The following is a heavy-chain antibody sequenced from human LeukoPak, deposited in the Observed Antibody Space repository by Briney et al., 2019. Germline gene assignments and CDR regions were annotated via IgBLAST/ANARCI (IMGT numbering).Heavy chain of an antibody. CDR3: ARDAQLLRFLEWFPPPFDY. J-gene: IGHJ4*02. CDR2: ISSSSSYI. D-gene: IGHD3-3*01. CDR1: GFTLSSYS. Sequence: PGGSLRLSCAASGFTLSSYSMNWVRQAPGKGLEWVSSISSSSSYIYYADSVKGRFTISRDNAKNSLYLQMNSLRAEDTAVYYCARDAQLLRFLEWFPPPFDYWGQGTLVTVSS. V-gene: IGHV3-21*01.